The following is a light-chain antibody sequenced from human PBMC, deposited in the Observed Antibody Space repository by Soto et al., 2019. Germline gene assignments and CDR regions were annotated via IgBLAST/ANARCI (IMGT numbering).Light chain of an antibody. Sequence: QSVLTQPASVSGSPGQSITISCTGTSSDVGGYNYVSWYQQHPGKAPKLMIYEVSNRPSGVSNRFSGSKSGNTASLTISGLQAEDEADYYCSPYTSSSTLPNVFGTGTKVTVL. V-gene: IGLV2-14*01. CDR3: SPYTSSSTLPNV. J-gene: IGLJ1*01. CDR2: EVS. CDR1: SSDVGGYNY.